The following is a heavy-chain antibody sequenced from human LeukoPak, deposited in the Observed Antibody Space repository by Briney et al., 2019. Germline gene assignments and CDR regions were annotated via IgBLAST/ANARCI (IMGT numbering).Heavy chain of an antibody. D-gene: IGHD1-26*01. CDR1: DFSFSNYG. CDR3: AKDRLFGSGLNGPHYYYGMDV. V-gene: IGHV3-30*18. CDR2: ILYDGNNK. J-gene: IGHJ6*02. Sequence: GGSLRLYCAASDFSFSNYGMHWVRQAPGKGLELVAVILYDGNNKHYAESVKGRFTISRDNSNNMLYLQMNSLRPEDTAVYYCAKDRLFGSGLNGPHYYYGMDVWGQGTTVTVSS.